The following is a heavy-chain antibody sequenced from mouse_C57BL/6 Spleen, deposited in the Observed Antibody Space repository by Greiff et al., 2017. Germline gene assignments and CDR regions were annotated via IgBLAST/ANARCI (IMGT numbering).Heavy chain of an antibody. J-gene: IGHJ2*01. D-gene: IGHD2-4*01. Sequence: EVKVVESGGGLVQPGGSMKLSCVASGFTFSNYWMNWVRQSPEKGLEWVAQIRLKSDNYATHYAESVKGRFTISRDDSKSSVYLQMNNLRAEDTGIYYCTEGDYDDYWGQGTTLTVSS. V-gene: IGHV6-3*01. CDR2: IRLKSDNYAT. CDR1: GFTFSNYW. CDR3: TEGDYDDY.